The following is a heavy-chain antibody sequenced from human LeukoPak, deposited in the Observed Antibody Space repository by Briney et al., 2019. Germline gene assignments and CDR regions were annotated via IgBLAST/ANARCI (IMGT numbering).Heavy chain of an antibody. Sequence: QAGGSLRLSCAASGFTVSSNYMSWVRQAPGKGLEWVSVIYSGGSTYYADSVKGRFTISRDNSKNTLYLQMNSLRAEDTAVYYCASHPSMNWNDGRWFDPWGQGTLVTVSS. D-gene: IGHD1-1*01. CDR1: GFTVSSNY. CDR3: ASHPSMNWNDGRWFDP. CDR2: IYSGGST. V-gene: IGHV3-66*04. J-gene: IGHJ5*02.